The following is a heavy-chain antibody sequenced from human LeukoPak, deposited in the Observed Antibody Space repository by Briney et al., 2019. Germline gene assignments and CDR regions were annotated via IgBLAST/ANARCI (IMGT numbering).Heavy chain of an antibody. CDR3: ARGLLSGSGWYHRMGDY. CDR1: GFTFSSYS. D-gene: IGHD6-19*01. V-gene: IGHV3-48*02. J-gene: IGHJ4*02. Sequence: GGSLRLSCAASGFTFSSYSMNWVRQAPGKGLEWVSYISSSSSTIYYADSVKGRFTISRDNAKNSLYLQMNSLRDEDTAVYYCARGLLSGSGWYHRMGDYWGQGTLVTVSS. CDR2: ISSSSSTI.